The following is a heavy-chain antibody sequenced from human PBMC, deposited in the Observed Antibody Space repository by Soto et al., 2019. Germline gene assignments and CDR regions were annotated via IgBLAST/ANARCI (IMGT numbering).Heavy chain of an antibody. D-gene: IGHD3-3*01. Sequence: GASVKVSCKASGGTFSSYAISWVRQAPGQGLEWMGWINPNSGGTNYAQKFQGRVTMTRDTSISTAYMELSRLRSDDTAVYYCARDVLRFLEWSLGGMDVWGQGTTVTVS. J-gene: IGHJ6*02. CDR1: GGTFSSYA. V-gene: IGHV1-2*02. CDR2: INPNSGGT. CDR3: ARDVLRFLEWSLGGMDV.